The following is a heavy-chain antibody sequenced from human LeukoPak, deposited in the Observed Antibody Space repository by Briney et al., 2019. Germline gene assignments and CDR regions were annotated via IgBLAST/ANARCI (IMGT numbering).Heavy chain of an antibody. CDR3: ARVAAGAEAHTLHYHYMDV. J-gene: IGHJ6*03. CDR2: ISSTSIYI. Sequence: KPGGSLRLSCAASVFPFRIFSMSWVRQAPGKGLEGVSSISSTSIYICYADSVRGRFTISRDNAENSLYLQNNSLGVEDTAVYSWARVAAGAEAHTLHYHYMDVWGKGTTVTVSS. CDR1: VFPFRIFS. V-gene: IGHV3-21*01. D-gene: IGHD6-13*01.